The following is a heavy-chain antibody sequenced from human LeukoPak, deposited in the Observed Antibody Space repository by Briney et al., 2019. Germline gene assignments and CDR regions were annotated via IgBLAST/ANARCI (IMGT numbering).Heavy chain of an antibody. D-gene: IGHD3-3*01. CDR3: SKDTQYDFWSGYCDY. CDR1: GFTFDDYA. CDR2: ISWNSGSI. V-gene: IGHV3-9*03. Sequence: GGSLRLSCAASGFTFDDYAMHWVRQAPGKGLEWVSGISWNSGSIGYADSVKGRFTISRDNAKNSLYLQMNSLRAEDMALYYCSKDTQYDFWSGYCDYWGQGTLVTVSS. J-gene: IGHJ4*02.